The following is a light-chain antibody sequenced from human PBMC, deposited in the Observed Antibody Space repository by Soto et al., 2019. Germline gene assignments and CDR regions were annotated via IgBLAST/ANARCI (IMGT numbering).Light chain of an antibody. Sequence: QSVLTQPPSASGSPGQSVTISCTGTSSDVGGYNYVSWYQQHPGKAPKFIIYEVNKRPSGVPDRFSGSKSGNTASLTVSGLQAEDEADYYCSSYGGSDNLLFGGGTKLTVL. CDR2: EVN. CDR3: SSYGGSDNLL. CDR1: SSDVGGYNY. J-gene: IGLJ2*01. V-gene: IGLV2-8*01.